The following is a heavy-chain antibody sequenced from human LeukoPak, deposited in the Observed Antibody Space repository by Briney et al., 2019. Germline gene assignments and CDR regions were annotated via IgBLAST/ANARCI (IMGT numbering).Heavy chain of an antibody. D-gene: IGHD1-1*01. J-gene: IGHJ4*02. CDR2: ISSSSSYI. CDR1: YS. V-gene: IGHV3-21*01. Sequence: YSXXXXRXXXXKGLEWVSSISSSSSYIYYADSVKGRFTISRDNAKNSLYLQMNSLRAEDTAVYYCATTYNGLWGQGTLVTVSS. CDR3: ATTYNGL.